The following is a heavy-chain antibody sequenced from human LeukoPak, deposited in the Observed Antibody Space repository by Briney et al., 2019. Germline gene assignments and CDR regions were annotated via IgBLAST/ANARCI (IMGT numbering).Heavy chain of an antibody. CDR1: GFTFSSYA. CDR3: ARSKTPARPFDY. V-gene: IGHV3-30-3*01. Sequence: GGSLRLSCAASGFTFSSYAMHWVRQAPGKGLEWVAVISYDGSNKYYADSVKGRFTISRDNSKNTLYLQMNSLRAEDTAVYYCARSKTPARPFDYRGQGTLVTVSS. D-gene: IGHD5/OR15-5a*01. CDR2: ISYDGSNK. J-gene: IGHJ4*02.